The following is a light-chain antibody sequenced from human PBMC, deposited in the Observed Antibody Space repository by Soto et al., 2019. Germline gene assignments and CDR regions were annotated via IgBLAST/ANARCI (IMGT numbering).Light chain of an antibody. J-gene: IGLJ3*02. CDR2: EVN. CDR1: SSDVGTYNY. Sequence: QLVLTQPASVSGSPGQSITISCTGTSSDVGTYNYVSWYQQYPGKAPKLIIYEVNNRPSGVSDRFSGSKSGNTASLTISGLQAEDEAEYYCSSYTTSNTLVVFGGGTKLTVL. CDR3: SSYTTSNTLVV. V-gene: IGLV2-14*01.